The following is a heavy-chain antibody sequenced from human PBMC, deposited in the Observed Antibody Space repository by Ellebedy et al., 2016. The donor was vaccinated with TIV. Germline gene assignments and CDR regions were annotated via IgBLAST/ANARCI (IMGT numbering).Heavy chain of an antibody. J-gene: IGHJ4*02. Sequence: GESLKISCAASGFNFGSYWMTWVRQAQGKGLEWVANMKGDGSMINYAGSVKGRFTIDRDYAKTSLNLQMNSLRVDDTAIYYCARVIATDEGMGDWGQGTLVTVSS. CDR1: GFNFGSYW. V-gene: IGHV3-7*03. CDR2: MKGDGSMI. D-gene: IGHD2-21*01. CDR3: ARVIATDEGMGD.